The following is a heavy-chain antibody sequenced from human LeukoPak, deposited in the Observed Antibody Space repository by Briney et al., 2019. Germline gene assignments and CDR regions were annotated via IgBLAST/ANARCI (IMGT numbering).Heavy chain of an antibody. CDR3: ATHSPSSISLHI. CDR2: IYPGDSDT. Sequence: GESLKISCMGSGYSFTSDWIGWVRQMPGKGLEWMGIIYPGDSDTRYSPSFQGQVTVSADKSISTAYLQWSSLKASDTAMYYCATHSPSSISLHIWGQGTMVTVSS. J-gene: IGHJ3*02. V-gene: IGHV5-51*01. D-gene: IGHD2-2*01. CDR1: GYSFTSDW.